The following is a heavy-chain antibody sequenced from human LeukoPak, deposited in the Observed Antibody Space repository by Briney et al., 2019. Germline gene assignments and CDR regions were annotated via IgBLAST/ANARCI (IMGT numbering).Heavy chain of an antibody. CDR3: AIGEGITPRKAFDI. J-gene: IGHJ3*02. CDR1: GFTFSDYY. CDR2: ISSSGSTI. V-gene: IGHV3-11*01. D-gene: IGHD1-14*01. Sequence: GGSLRLSCAASGFTFSDYYMSWIRQAPGKGLEWVSYISSSGSTIYYADSVKGRFTISRDNAKNSLYLQMNSLRAEDTAVYYCAIGEGITPRKAFDIWGHGTMVTVSS.